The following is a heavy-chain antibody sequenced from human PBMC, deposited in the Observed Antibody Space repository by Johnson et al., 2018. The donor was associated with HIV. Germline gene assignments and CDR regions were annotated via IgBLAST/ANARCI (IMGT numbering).Heavy chain of an antibody. D-gene: IGHD1-26*01. CDR3: ARDLSGSSTVLSDAFDI. J-gene: IGHJ3*02. CDR2: ISSSGGTT. V-gene: IGHV3-11*04. Sequence: QVQLVESGGGLVQPGGSLRLSCAASGFTFSDHYMDWVRQTPGKGLEWVSYISSSGGTTHHADSVKGRFAISRNNADNSLYLQMNSLRAEDTAVYYCARDLSGSSTVLSDAFDIWGQGTMVTVSS. CDR1: GFTFSDHY.